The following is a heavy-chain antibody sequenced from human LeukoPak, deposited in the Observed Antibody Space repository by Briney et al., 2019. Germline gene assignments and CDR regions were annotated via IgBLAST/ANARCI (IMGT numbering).Heavy chain of an antibody. D-gene: IGHD2-8*01. CDR3: AKKGHGPEFDP. CDR2: ISNSGTT. Sequence: SETLSLTCTVSGASIRSYYWSWIRQPPGQSLEWIGLISNSGTTNYNPSLKSRVTISLDTPKNQFSLKLSSVTAADTAVYYCAKKGHGPEFDPWVQGTLVTVSS. J-gene: IGHJ5*02. CDR1: GASIRSYY. V-gene: IGHV4-59*01.